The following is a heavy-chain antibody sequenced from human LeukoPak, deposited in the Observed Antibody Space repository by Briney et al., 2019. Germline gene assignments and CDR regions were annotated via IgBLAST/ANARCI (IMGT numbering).Heavy chain of an antibody. V-gene: IGHV4-34*01. Sequence: SETLSLTCAVFGGSFSGYYWSWIRQSPEKGLEWIGEMSHTGATNYNPSLKSRVTVDTSNKQFSLNLRSVTAADTAVYYCARGLHYNILTGGMDVWGQGTTVIVSS. CDR3: ARGLHYNILTGGMDV. CDR1: GGSFSGYY. J-gene: IGHJ6*02. D-gene: IGHD3-9*01. CDR2: MSHTGAT.